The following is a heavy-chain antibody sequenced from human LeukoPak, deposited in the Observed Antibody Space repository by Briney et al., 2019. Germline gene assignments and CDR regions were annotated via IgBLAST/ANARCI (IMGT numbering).Heavy chain of an antibody. CDR2: VHTGGSA. CDR1: AGSISSGAYY. J-gene: IGHJ6*02. CDR3: ARSLPYCSSSSCYSYGMDV. Sequence: SVTLSLTCTVSAGSISSGAYYWSWIRQPAGKGLEWIGRVHTGGSANYSPSLWSRVTISLDTSQNQFSLRLTSVTAADTAIYYCARSLPYCSSSSCYSYGMDVWGQGTTVTVSS. D-gene: IGHD2-2*01. V-gene: IGHV4-61*02.